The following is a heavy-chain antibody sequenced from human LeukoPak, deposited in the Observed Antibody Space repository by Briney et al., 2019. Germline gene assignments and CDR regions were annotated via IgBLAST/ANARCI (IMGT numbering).Heavy chain of an antibody. CDR3: ARVGLRYFDWLLWYAFDI. CDR1: GFTFSSYW. D-gene: IGHD3-9*01. J-gene: IGHJ3*02. Sequence: GGSLRLSCAASGFTFSSYWMSWVRQAPGKGLEWVANIKQDGSEKYYVDSVKGRFTISRDNAKNSLYLQMNSLRAEDTAVYYCARVGLRYFDWLLWYAFDIWGQGTMVTVSS. CDR2: IKQDGSEK. V-gene: IGHV3-7*01.